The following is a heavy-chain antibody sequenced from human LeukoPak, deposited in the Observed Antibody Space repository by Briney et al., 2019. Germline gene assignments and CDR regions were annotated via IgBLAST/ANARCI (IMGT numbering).Heavy chain of an antibody. CDR3: ARDSCRGGSCYSDY. V-gene: IGHV3-53*01. CDR1: GFTVSSSF. D-gene: IGHD2-15*01. J-gene: IGHJ4*02. Sequence: GGSLRLSCAASGFTVSSSFMSWVRQAPGKGLQWVSVIYSDGKTYYADSVKGRFTISRDNAKNSLYLQMNSLRAEDTAVYYCARDSCRGGSCYSDYWGQGTLVTVSS. CDR2: IYSDGKT.